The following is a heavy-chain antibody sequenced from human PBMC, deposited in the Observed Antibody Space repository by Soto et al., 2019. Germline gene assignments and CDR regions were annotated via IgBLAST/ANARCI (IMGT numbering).Heavy chain of an antibody. CDR1: GFPFSTYA. Sequence: PGGSLRLSCASSGFPFSTYAMTLVRQAPGKGLEWVSAISGSGGSTYYADSVKGRFTISRDKSKSTLFLQMNSLRAEDTAVYYCAKNWDTTFSSSSHWGQGALVTVSS. J-gene: IGHJ4*02. V-gene: IGHV3-23*01. D-gene: IGHD6-6*01. CDR3: AKNWDTTFSSSSH. CDR2: ISGSGGST.